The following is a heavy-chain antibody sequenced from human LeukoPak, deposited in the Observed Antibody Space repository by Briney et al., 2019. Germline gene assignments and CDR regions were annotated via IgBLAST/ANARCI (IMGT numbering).Heavy chain of an antibody. CDR2: ISWNSGSI. CDR1: GFTFDDYA. CDR3: AKDLEAYCGGDCPTYFDY. Sequence: GGSLRLSCAASGFTFDDYAMHWVRQAPGKGLEWVSGISWNSGSIGYADSVKGRFTISRDNAKNSLYLQMNSLRAEDTAVYYCAKDLEAYCGGDCPTYFDYWGQGTLVTVSS. J-gene: IGHJ4*02. D-gene: IGHD2-21*02. V-gene: IGHV3-9*01.